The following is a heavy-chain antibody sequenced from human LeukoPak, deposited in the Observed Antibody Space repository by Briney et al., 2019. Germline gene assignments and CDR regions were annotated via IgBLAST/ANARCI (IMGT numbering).Heavy chain of an antibody. CDR1: GYTFTSYG. D-gene: IGHD3-22*01. Sequence: ASVKVSCKASGYTFTSYGISWVRQAPGQGLDWMGWISAYNGNTNYAQKLQGRVTMTTDTSTSTAYMELRSLRSDDTAVYYCARDRIYDSSGYPSPDAFDIWGQGTMVTVSS. V-gene: IGHV1-18*01. CDR2: ISAYNGNT. CDR3: ARDRIYDSSGYPSPDAFDI. J-gene: IGHJ3*02.